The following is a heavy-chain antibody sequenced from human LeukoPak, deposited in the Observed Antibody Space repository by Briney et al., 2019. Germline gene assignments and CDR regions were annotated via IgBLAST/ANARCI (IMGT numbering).Heavy chain of an antibody. D-gene: IGHD3-10*01. J-gene: IGHJ4*02. CDR1: GFTFSSHG. Sequence: GGTLRLSCAASGFTFSSHGMNWVRQAPGKGLEWVSGISPSGGITYYTDSVKGRFTISRDNSKNTLYLQMNSLRAEDTAVYYCAKDGAMVRGVGYFDYWGQGTLVTVSS. V-gene: IGHV3-23*01. CDR2: ISPSGGIT. CDR3: AKDGAMVRGVGYFDY.